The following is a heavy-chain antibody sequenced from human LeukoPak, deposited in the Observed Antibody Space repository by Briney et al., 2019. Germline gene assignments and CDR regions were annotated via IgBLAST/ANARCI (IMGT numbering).Heavy chain of an antibody. V-gene: IGHV3-74*01. D-gene: IGHD6-13*01. CDR2: INSDGSST. Sequence: PGGSLRLSCAASGFTFSSYAMSWVRQAPGKGLVWVSRINSDGSSTSYADSVKGRFTISRDNAKNTLYLQMNSLRAEDTAVYYCARQRSSSWYNWFDPWGQGTLVTVSS. CDR1: GFTFSSYA. CDR3: ARQRSSSWYNWFDP. J-gene: IGHJ5*02.